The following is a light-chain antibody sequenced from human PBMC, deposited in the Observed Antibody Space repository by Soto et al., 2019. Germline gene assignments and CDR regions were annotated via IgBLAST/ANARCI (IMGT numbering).Light chain of an antibody. V-gene: IGKV3-20*01. Sequence: EVVLTQSPGTLSLSPGERATLSCRGSQSINNNYLAWYQQRPGQAHRLLIYGSTDWATGIPDRFSGSGSGTDFTLTISRLEPEDFEVYYCHQYGSSPPYTFGQGTKLEI. J-gene: IGKJ2*01. CDR3: HQYGSSPPYT. CDR2: GST. CDR1: QSINNNY.